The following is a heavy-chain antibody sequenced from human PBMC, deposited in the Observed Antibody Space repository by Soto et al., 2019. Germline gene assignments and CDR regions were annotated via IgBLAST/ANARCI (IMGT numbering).Heavy chain of an antibody. CDR3: AKLGWSRPACDLYDYMDV. D-gene: IGHD3-3*01. CDR2: INWNRGTI. J-gene: IGHJ6*03. CDR1: GFTFDDYA. V-gene: IGHV3-9*01. Sequence: EVQLVESGGGLVQPGRSLRLSCAASGFTFDDYAMHWVRQAPGKGLEWVSGINWNRGTIGYADSVKGRFAISRDNAKNTLYLQMNSLRGEDTALYYCAKLGWSRPACDLYDYMDVWGKGTTVTVSS.